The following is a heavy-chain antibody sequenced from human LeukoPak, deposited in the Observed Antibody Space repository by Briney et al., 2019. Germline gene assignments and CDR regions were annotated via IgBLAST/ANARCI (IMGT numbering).Heavy chain of an antibody. CDR3: ARDPSNPPYYYYYYYMDV. D-gene: IGHD2-8*01. CDR1: GFTFSSYS. J-gene: IGHJ6*03. CDR2: ISSSSSYI. V-gene: IGHV3-21*01. Sequence: GGSLRLSCAASGFTFSSYSTNWVRQAPGKGLEWVSSISSSSSYIYYADSVKGRFTISRDNAKNSLYLQMNSLRAEDTAVYYCARDPSNPPYYYYYYYMDVWGKGTTVTISS.